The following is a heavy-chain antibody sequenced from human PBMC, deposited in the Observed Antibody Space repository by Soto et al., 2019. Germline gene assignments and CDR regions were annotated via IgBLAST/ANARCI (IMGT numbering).Heavy chain of an antibody. J-gene: IGHJ6*02. V-gene: IGHV3-30*18. CDR3: AKDRMVTSNFYGMDV. D-gene: IGHD2-8*01. Sequence: VQLVESGEGVVQPGRSLTLSCAASGDSGFSFSSYGFHWVRQAPGKGLEWVAVISYDGTIRHFAESVKGRFTVSRDNAMLTVDLQMNSLRPEDTAVYYCAKDRMVTSNFYGMDVWGQGTTVTVSS. CDR2: ISYDGTIR. CDR1: GDSGFSFSSYG.